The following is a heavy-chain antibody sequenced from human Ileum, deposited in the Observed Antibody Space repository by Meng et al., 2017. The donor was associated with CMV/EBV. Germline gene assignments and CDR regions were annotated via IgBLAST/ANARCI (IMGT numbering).Heavy chain of an antibody. D-gene: IGHD3-10*01. Sequence: LQEWGAGLFKPSGSLSIPVAVFGGSFTGYYWSWFRQSPGKGLEWIGEITHSGRTSYNLSLKSRVTISVDMSKYQFSLKLTSVTAADTAIYYCARGLASGWPDYWGQGTLVTVSS. CDR3: ARGLASGWPDY. V-gene: IGHV4-34*01. CDR2: ITHSGRT. J-gene: IGHJ4*02. CDR1: GGSFTGYY.